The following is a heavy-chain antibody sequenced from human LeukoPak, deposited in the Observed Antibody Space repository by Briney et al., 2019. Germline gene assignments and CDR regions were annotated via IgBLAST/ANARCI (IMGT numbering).Heavy chain of an antibody. Sequence: PSETLSLTCTVSSGSISSSRYYWGWIRQPPGKGLEWIGSIKYGGSAFYNPPLNSRVTVSADTSKNEFSLKLTSVTAADTAVYYCAGQDRGAHQYYYMDFWGKGTTVIVSS. D-gene: IGHD3-16*01. J-gene: IGHJ6*03. V-gene: IGHV4-39*01. CDR3: AGQDRGAHQYYYMDF. CDR1: SGSISSSRYY. CDR2: IKYGGSA.